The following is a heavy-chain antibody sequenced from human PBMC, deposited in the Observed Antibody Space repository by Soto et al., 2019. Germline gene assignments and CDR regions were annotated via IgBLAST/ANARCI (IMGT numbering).Heavy chain of an antibody. Sequence: SETLSLTGSVSGGSINSYYWSWIRQPPGKGLEWIGYIFYSGRSGSTNYNPSLKSRVTISVDTSKTQFSLKVSSVTAADTAVYYCAKTALGWLDPWGQGTLVTVSS. CDR2: IFYSGRSGST. J-gene: IGHJ5*02. CDR3: AKTALGWLDP. CDR1: GGSINSYY. V-gene: IGHV4-59*01. D-gene: IGHD2-21*02.